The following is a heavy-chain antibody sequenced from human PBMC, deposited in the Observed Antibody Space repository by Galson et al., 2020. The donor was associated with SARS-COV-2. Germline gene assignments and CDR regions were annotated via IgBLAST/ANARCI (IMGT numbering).Heavy chain of an antibody. CDR1: GFSLSTSGVG. Sequence: KMSGPTLVKPTQTLTLTCTFSGFSLSTSGVGVGWIRQPPGKALEWLALIYWDDDKRYTPSLKSRLTITKDTSKNQVVLTMTNMDPVDTATYYCAHRRGGYEVGWCDPWGQGTLVTGTS. D-gene: IGHD5-12*01. CDR3: AHRRGGYEVGWCDP. CDR2: IYWDDDK. V-gene: IGHV2-5*02. J-gene: IGHJ5*02.